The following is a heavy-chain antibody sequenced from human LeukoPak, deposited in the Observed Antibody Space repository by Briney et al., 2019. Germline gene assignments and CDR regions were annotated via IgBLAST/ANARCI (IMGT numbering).Heavy chain of an antibody. CDR1: GFTFSNYA. CDR2: ISGSDDNT. CDR3: AKGSYYDSSGSFYFDY. D-gene: IGHD3-22*01. Sequence: PGGSLRLSCAASGFTFSNYAMSWVRQAPGKGLEWVSGISGSDDNTYYADSVKGRFTISRDNSKNTLYVQVNSLGTEDTAAYYCAKGSYYDSSGSFYFDYWGQGTLVTVSS. J-gene: IGHJ4*02. V-gene: IGHV3-23*01.